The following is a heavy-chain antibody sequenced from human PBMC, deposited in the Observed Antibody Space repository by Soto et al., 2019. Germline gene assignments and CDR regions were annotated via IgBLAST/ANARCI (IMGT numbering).Heavy chain of an antibody. D-gene: IGHD6-19*01. CDR3: AKSPPAVAGYFDY. V-gene: IGHV3-30*18. CDR2: TSFDGSSG. J-gene: IGHJ4*02. CDR1: GFTSSGSG. Sequence: QVQLGGSGGGVFRPGRSRSLSGAASGFTSSGSGMPWVGQAPAKGREWVAVTSFDGSSGYYADSVRGRFTISRDNSNNALYLQMNSLRAEDTAVYYCAKSPPAVAGYFDYWGQGTLVTVSS.